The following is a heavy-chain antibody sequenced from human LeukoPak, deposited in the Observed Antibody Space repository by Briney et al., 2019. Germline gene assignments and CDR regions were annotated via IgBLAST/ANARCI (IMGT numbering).Heavy chain of an antibody. V-gene: IGHV4-39*07. J-gene: IGHJ4*02. D-gene: IGHD1-1*01. CDR1: GGSISSHDYY. CDR2: IHYSGST. CDR3: ARQTLELRYFDY. Sequence: SETLSLTCTVSGGSISSHDYYWGWIRKPPGKGLEWIGSIHYSGSTYYNLSLKSRVTISVDTSKNQFSLNLNSVTAADTAVYYCARQTLELRYFDYWGQGTLVTVSS.